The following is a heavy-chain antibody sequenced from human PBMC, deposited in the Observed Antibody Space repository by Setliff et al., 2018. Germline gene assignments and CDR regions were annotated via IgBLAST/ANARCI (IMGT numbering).Heavy chain of an antibody. V-gene: IGHV3-33*01. CDR2: MWYDGSSQ. Sequence: GGSLRLSCVASGLTLSSAAMHWVRQAPGKGLEWVAVMWYDGSSQFYADSVKGRFTISRDNSRNTVYLQMDSLGVEDTAVYYCGRTAPTDWFFDLWGRGTQVTVSS. CDR3: GRTAPTDWFFDL. J-gene: IGHJ2*01. CDR1: GLTLSSAA.